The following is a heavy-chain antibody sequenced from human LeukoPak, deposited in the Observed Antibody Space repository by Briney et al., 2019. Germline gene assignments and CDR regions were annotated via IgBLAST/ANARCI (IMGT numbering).Heavy chain of an antibody. CDR1: GGSISSYY. D-gene: IGHD2-8*02. CDR3: AIESTGGFLG. Sequence: NASETLSLTCTVSGGSISSYYWSWIRQPPGKGLEWIGYIHYSGSTTYNPSLKSRVTISVDTSKNQFSLKLSSVTAADTAVYYCAIESTGGFLGWGQGTLVTVSS. CDR2: IHYSGST. J-gene: IGHJ4*02. V-gene: IGHV4-59*12.